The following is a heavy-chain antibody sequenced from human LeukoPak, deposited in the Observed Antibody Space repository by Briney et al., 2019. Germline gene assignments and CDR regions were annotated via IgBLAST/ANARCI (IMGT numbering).Heavy chain of an antibody. CDR2: IKQDGSEK. J-gene: IGHJ6*03. Sequence: RPGGSLRLSCAASGFTFSSHWMSWVRQAPGKGREWVANIKQDGSEKYYVDSVKGRFTISRDNAKNSLYLQMNSLRAEDTAVYYCARMGYQLPDDRDYYYYMDVWGKGTTVTVSS. CDR3: ARMGYQLPDDRDYYYYMDV. V-gene: IGHV3-7*01. CDR1: GFTFSSHW. D-gene: IGHD2-2*01.